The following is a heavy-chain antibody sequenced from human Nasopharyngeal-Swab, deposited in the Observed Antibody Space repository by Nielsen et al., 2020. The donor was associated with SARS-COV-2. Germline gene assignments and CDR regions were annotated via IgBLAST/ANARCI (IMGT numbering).Heavy chain of an antibody. CDR1: GGSISSSSYY. V-gene: IGHV4-61*02. J-gene: IGHJ2*01. D-gene: IGHD3-22*01. CDR2: IYTSGST. CDR3: ARDSSGYWAWYFDL. Sequence: SETLSLTCTVSGGSISSSSYYWGWIRQPAGKGLEWIGRIYTSGSTNYNPSLKSRVTISVDTSKNQFSLKLSSVTAADTAVYYCARDSSGYWAWYFDLWGRGTLVTVSS.